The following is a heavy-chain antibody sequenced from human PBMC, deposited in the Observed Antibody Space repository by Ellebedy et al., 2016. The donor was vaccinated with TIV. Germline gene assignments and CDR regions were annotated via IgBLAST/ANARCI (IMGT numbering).Heavy chain of an antibody. J-gene: IGHJ4*02. D-gene: IGHD1-1*01. CDR3: ARDQSTAVFDH. CDR1: GYTFTNNA. V-gene: IGHV1-18*01. Sequence: AASVKVSCKASGYTFTNNAITWVRQAPGQGLEWMGWISTENRNTNYAQKFRGRVTLTTETSTNTAYMELTNLRSDDTAVYYCARDQSTAVFDHWGQGTLITVSS. CDR2: ISTENRNT.